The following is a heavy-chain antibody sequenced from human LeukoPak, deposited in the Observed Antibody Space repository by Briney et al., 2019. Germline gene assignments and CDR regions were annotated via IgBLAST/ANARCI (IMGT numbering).Heavy chain of an antibody. J-gene: IGHJ4*02. V-gene: IGHV4-61*01. CDR2: IYYSGST. D-gene: IGHD3-22*01. Sequence: SETLSLTCTVSGGSISSSSYYWGWIRQPPGKGLEWIGYIYYSGSTNYNPSLKSRVTISVDTSKNQFSLKLSSVTAADTAVYYCARDGHSSGYYFDYWGQGTLVTVSS. CDR1: GGSISSSSYY. CDR3: ARDGHSSGYYFDY.